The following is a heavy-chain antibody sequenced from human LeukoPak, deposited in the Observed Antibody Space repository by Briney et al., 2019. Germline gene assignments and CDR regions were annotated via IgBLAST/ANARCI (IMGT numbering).Heavy chain of an antibody. Sequence: SETLSLTCTVSGGSISSYYSSWIRQPPGKGLEWIGYIYYSGSTNYNPSLKSRVTISVDTSKNQFSLKLSSVTAADTAVYYCARNPGPRDGYPTRYFDLWGRGTLVTVSS. CDR2: IYYSGST. D-gene: IGHD5-24*01. CDR1: GGSISSYY. CDR3: ARNPGPRDGYPTRYFDL. V-gene: IGHV4-59*01. J-gene: IGHJ2*01.